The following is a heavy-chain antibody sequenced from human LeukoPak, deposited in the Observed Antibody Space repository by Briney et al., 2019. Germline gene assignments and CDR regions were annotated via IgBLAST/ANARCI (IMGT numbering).Heavy chain of an antibody. CDR2: MDPSGSQK. V-gene: IGHV3-7*01. CDR1: GLTFNKSW. CDR3: AIWTSGNY. J-gene: IGHJ4*02. D-gene: IGHD3/OR15-3a*01. Sequence: GGSLRLSCVVSGLTFNKSWMNWVRQAPGKGLQWVANMDPSGSQKRYVDSVRGRFTISKDSPGTSLYLDMHSLRAEDTAIYYCAIWTSGNYWGQGTLVTVSS.